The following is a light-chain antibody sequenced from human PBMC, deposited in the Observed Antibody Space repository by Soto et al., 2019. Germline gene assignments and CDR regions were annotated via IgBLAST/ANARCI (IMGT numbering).Light chain of an antibody. CDR3: QQYYSIPPT. CDR2: CAS. Sequence: DIVITQPPASPPVSVAERATIDCKSSQSVLYSSNNKNYLAWYQQKPGQPPKLLIYCASSRESGVPDRFSGSGSGTDFTLTISSLQAEDVSVYYCQQYYSIPPTFGQGIKGEI. V-gene: IGKV4-1*01. CDR1: QSVLYSSNNKNY. J-gene: IGKJ1*01.